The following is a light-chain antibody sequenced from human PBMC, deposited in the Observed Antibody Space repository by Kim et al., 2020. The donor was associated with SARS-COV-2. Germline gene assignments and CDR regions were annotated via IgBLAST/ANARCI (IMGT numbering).Light chain of an antibody. CDR3: QHYGSSSRT. Sequence: PGERATLSCRASQTVFNNYLAWYQQKPGQPPRLLIYGASSRATGIPDRFSGSGSGTDFTLTISRLEPEDLAVYFCQHYGSSSRTFGQGTKVEIK. V-gene: IGKV3-20*01. J-gene: IGKJ1*01. CDR2: GAS. CDR1: QTVFNNY.